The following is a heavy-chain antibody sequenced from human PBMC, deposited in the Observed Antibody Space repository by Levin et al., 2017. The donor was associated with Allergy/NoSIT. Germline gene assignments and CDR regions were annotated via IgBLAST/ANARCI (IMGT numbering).Heavy chain of an antibody. J-gene: IGHJ3*02. V-gene: IGHV4-39*01. CDR3: ASYGYSSSWYYDAFDI. CDR2: IYYSGST. Sequence: SQTLSLTCTVSGGSIRSSSYYWGWIRQPPGKGLEWIGSIYYSGSTYYNPSLKSRVTISVDTSKNQFSLKLSSVTAADTAVYYCASYGYSSSWYYDAFDIWGQGTMVTVSS. D-gene: IGHD6-13*01. CDR1: GGSIRSSSYY.